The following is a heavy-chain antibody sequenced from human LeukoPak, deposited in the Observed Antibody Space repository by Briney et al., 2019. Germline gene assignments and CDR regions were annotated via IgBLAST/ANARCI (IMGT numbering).Heavy chain of an antibody. V-gene: IGHV4-34*01. CDR1: GGSFSGYY. Sequence: SETLSLTCAVYGGSFSGYYWSWIRQPPGKGLEWIGEINHSGSTNYNPSLKSRVTISVDTSKNQFSLKLSSVTAADTAVYYCARGPYGSGSYYNWFDPWGQGTLVTVPS. J-gene: IGHJ5*02. D-gene: IGHD3-10*01. CDR2: INHSGST. CDR3: ARGPYGSGSYYNWFDP.